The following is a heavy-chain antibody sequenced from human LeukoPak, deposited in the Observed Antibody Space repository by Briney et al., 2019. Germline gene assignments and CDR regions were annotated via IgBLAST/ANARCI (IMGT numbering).Heavy chain of an antibody. D-gene: IGHD5-12*01. J-gene: IGHJ3*02. CDR3: ARHGGETIVATILHAFDI. CDR1: GGSISSYS. CDR2: MSYSGST. V-gene: IGHV4-59*08. Sequence: SETLSLTCTVSGGSISSYSWTWIQQPPGKGLEWIGYMSYSGSTNYNPSFKSRVTISVDTSKNQFSLNLNSVTAADTAVYYCARHGGETIVATILHAFDIWGQGTVVTVSS.